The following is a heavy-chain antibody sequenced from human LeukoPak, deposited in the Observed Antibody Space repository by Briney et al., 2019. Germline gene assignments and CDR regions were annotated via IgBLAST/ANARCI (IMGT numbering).Heavy chain of an antibody. J-gene: IGHJ6*02. CDR2: IYYSGST. CDR3: ARGSKAYYYDSSGQNGMDV. Sequence: SETLSLTCTVSGGSISSGGYYWSWIRQHPGKGLEWIGYIYYSGSTYYNPSLKSRVTISVDTSKNRFSLKLSSVTAADTAVYYCARGSKAYYYDSSGQNGMDVWGQGTTVTVSS. CDR1: GGSISSGGYY. D-gene: IGHD3-22*01. V-gene: IGHV4-31*03.